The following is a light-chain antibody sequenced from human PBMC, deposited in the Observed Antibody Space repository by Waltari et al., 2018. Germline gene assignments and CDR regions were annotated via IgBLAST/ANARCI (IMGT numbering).Light chain of an antibody. CDR1: SSNIGGKF. CDR2: KNN. V-gene: IGLV1-47*01. Sequence: SVLTQPPSASGTPGQTVTIPCPGRSSNIGGKFVSCYHKPPGMAPHLLIYKNNQRPSGVPDRFSGSKSGTSASLAISGLRSDDEAEYYCAAWDDNLTGPLFGGGTKVTVL. J-gene: IGLJ3*02. CDR3: AAWDDNLTGPL.